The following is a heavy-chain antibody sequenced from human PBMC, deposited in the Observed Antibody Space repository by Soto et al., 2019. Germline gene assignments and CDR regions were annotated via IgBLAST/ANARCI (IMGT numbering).Heavy chain of an antibody. Sequence: ETLSLTCAVYGGSFSGYYWSWIRQPPGKGLEWIGEINHSGSTNYNPSLKSRVTISVDTSKNQFSLKLSSVTAADTAVYYCARAFIVVVVAATRGDWFDPWGQGTLVTVSS. J-gene: IGHJ5*02. CDR2: INHSGST. V-gene: IGHV4-34*01. CDR3: ARAFIVVVVAATRGDWFDP. CDR1: GGSFSGYY. D-gene: IGHD2-15*01.